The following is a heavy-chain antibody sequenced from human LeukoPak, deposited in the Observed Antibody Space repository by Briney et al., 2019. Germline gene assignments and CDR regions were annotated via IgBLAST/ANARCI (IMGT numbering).Heavy chain of an antibody. J-gene: IGHJ6*03. Sequence: GGSLRLSCAASRFTFSSYAMSWVRQAPGKGLEWVSAISGSGGSTYYADSVKGRFTISRDNSKNTLYLQMNSLRAEDTAVYYCAKGIVGASYYYYMDVWGKGTTVTVSS. CDR2: ISGSGGST. V-gene: IGHV3-23*01. D-gene: IGHD1-26*01. CDR1: RFTFSSYA. CDR3: AKGIVGASYYYYMDV.